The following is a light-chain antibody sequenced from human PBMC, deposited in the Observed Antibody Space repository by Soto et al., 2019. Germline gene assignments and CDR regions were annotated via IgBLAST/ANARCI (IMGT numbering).Light chain of an antibody. J-gene: IGKJ5*01. CDR1: QSVSRNY. Sequence: EIVFTQSPGTLSLSPGERATLSCRASQSVSRNYLAWYQQKPGQAPRLLIYGASSRATGIPDRFSGSGSGTDFTLTISRLEPEDFAVYHCQQYDNSPITFGQGTRLEIK. CDR3: QQYDNSPIT. CDR2: GAS. V-gene: IGKV3-20*01.